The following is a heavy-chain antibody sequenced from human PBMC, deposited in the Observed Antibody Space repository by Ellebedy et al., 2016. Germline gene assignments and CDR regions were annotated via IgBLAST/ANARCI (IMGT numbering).Heavy chain of an antibody. D-gene: IGHD1-26*01. V-gene: IGHV3-53*01. J-gene: IGHJ4*02. CDR2: IYSGGST. CDR1: GFTVSSNY. CDR3: ARVGGNYFDY. Sequence: GESLKISXAASGFTVSSNYMSWVRQAPGKGLEWVSVIYSGGSTYYADSVKGRFTISRDNSKNTLYLQMNSLRAEDTAVYYCARVGGNYFDYWGQGTLVTVSS.